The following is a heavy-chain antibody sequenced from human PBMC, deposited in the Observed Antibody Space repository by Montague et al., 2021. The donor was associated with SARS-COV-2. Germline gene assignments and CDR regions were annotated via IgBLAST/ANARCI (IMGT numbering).Heavy chain of an antibody. V-gene: IGHV4-38-2*02. CDR1: GYSISSGYF. CDR2: IYHGGCT. Sequence: SETLSLTCTVSGYSISSGYFWGWIRQPPGKGLEWFGAIYHGGCTHYNPSLKSRLTMSLDTSKNQFSLRLSSVIAADTAMYYYARAYCGGDCNYLYIWFDSWGQGAVVTVSS. J-gene: IGHJ5*01. D-gene: IGHD2-21*01. CDR3: ARAYCGGDCNYLYIWFDS.